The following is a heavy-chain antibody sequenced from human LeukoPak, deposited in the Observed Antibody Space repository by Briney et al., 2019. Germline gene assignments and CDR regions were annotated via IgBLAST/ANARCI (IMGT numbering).Heavy chain of an antibody. D-gene: IGHD5-18*01. CDR3: ARRKGYSYGNWYFDL. V-gene: IGHV4-59*08. CDR2: IYYSGST. CDR1: GGSISSYY. Sequence: SETLSLTCTVSGGSISSYYWSWIRQPPGKGLEWIGYIYYSGSTNYNPSLKSRVTISVDTSKNQFSLKLSSVTAADTAVYYCARRKGYSYGNWYFDLWGRGTLVTVSS. J-gene: IGHJ2*01.